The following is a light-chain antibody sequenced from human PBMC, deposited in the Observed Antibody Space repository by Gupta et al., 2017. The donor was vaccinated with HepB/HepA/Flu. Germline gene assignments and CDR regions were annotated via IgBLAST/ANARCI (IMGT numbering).Light chain of an antibody. CDR1: TYNIGRHS. V-gene: IGLV1-47*01. CDR2: RSD. J-gene: IGLJ2*01. CDR3: AVWDDSLSGRV. Sequence: QSVLTQPPSASGTPGQRVTISCSGTTYNIGRHSVYWYQQLPGTAPKILIYRSDQRPSGVPDRFSGSKSGTSASLAISGLRADEEADYYCAVWDDSLSGRVFGGGTKLTVL.